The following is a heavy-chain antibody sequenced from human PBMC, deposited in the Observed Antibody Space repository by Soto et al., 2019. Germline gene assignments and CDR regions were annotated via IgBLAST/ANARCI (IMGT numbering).Heavy chain of an antibody. Sequence: GGSRRRSCAASGFTFSSYSMSWVRQARGKGLEWVSVISVSDGSTYYADSVKGRCTISRDNPKNTLYLQMNSLRAEDTAVYYCAKSAKPYCSGGSCYSGDYYYYYGMDVWGQGTTVTVSS. J-gene: IGHJ6*02. CDR1: GFTFSSYS. CDR2: ISVSDGST. CDR3: AKSAKPYCSGGSCYSGDYYYYYGMDV. V-gene: IGHV3-23*01. D-gene: IGHD2-15*01.